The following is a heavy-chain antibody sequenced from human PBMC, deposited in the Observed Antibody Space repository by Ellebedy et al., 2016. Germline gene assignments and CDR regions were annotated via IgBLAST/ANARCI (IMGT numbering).Heavy chain of an antibody. Sequence: KVSCXGSGYSFTSYWIGWVRQMPGKGLEWMGIIYPGDSDTRYSPSFQGQVTISADKSISTAYLQWSSLKASDAAMYYCARLLGYCSSTSCSIDAFDIWGQGTMVTVSS. CDR3: ARLLGYCSSTSCSIDAFDI. CDR1: GYSFTSYW. D-gene: IGHD2-2*01. CDR2: IYPGDSDT. J-gene: IGHJ3*02. V-gene: IGHV5-51*01.